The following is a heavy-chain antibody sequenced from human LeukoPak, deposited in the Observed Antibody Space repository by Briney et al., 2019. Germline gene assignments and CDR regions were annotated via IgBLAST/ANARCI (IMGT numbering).Heavy chain of an antibody. V-gene: IGHV3-23*01. CDR1: GFTFSSYA. CDR3: AKDLSYYDDAF. D-gene: IGHD3-22*01. J-gene: IGHJ4*02. CDR2: ISGSGGST. Sequence: GGSLRLSCAASGFTFSSYAMSWVRQAPGKGLEWVSAISGSGGSTYYADSVKGRFTISSDNSENTLYLQMNSLRAEDTAVYYCAKDLSYYDDAFWGQGTLVTVSS.